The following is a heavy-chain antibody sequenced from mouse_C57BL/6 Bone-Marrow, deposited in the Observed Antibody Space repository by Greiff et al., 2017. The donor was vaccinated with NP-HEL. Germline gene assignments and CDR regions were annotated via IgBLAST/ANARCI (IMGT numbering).Heavy chain of an antibody. V-gene: IGHV2-5*01. CDR2: IWRGGST. D-gene: IGHD1-1*01. Sequence: QVQLQQSGPGLVQPSQSLSITCTVSGFSLTSYGVHWVRQSPGKGLEWLGVIWRGGSTDYNAAFMSRLSITKDNSKSQVFFKMNSLQADDTAIYYCAKNGDYGSSSAWFAYWGQGTLVTVSA. J-gene: IGHJ3*01. CDR1: GFSLTSYG. CDR3: AKNGDYGSSSAWFAY.